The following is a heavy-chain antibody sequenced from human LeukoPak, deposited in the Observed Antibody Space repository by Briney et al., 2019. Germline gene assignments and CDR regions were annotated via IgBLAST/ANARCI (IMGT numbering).Heavy chain of an antibody. CDR1: GGSISSYY. D-gene: IGHD3-3*01. CDR3: ARDLQGHYDFWSGYQNYGMDV. J-gene: IGHJ6*02. CDR2: IYYSGST. V-gene: IGHV4-59*01. Sequence: SETLSLTCTVSGGSISSYYWSWIREPPGKGLEWIGYIYYSGSTNYNPSLKSRVTISVDTSKNQFSLKLSSVTAADTAVYYCARDLQGHYDFWSGYQNYGMDVWGQGTTVTVSS.